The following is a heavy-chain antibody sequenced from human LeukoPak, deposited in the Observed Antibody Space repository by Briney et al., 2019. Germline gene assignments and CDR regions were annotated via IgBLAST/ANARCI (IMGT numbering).Heavy chain of an antibody. Sequence: ASVKVSCKASGHNFTSYAISWVRQAPGQGLEWMGWISVHNGDTNYAQKLQGRVTMTTDTSTNTAYMELRNLRSDDTAVYYCAWDESIAVALPWGQGTLVTVSS. D-gene: IGHD6-19*01. CDR2: ISVHNGDT. CDR1: GHNFTSYA. V-gene: IGHV1-18*01. CDR3: AWDESIAVALP. J-gene: IGHJ5*02.